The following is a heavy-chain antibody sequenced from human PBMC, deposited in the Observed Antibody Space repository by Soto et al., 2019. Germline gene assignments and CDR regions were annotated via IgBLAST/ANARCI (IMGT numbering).Heavy chain of an antibody. J-gene: IGHJ6*02. Sequence: GGSLRLSCAASGFTFSSYGMHWVRQAPGKGLEWVAVIWYDGSNKYYADSVKGRFTISRDNSKNTLYLQMNSLRAEDTAVYYCARDRKIQLWLVGYGMDVWGQGTTVTVSS. CDR1: GFTFSSYG. CDR3: ARDRKIQLWLVGYGMDV. V-gene: IGHV3-33*01. CDR2: IWYDGSNK. D-gene: IGHD5-18*01.